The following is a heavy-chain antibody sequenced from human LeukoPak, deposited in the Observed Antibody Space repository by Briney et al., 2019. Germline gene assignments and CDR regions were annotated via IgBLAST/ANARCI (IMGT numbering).Heavy chain of an antibody. Sequence: SETLSLTCAVYGGSFSGYYWSWIRQPPGKGLEWIGEINHSGSTNYNPSLKSRVTISVDTSKNQFSLKLSSVTAADTAVYYCARERISTVVTHWYFDLWGRGTLVTVSS. V-gene: IGHV4-34*01. CDR3: ARERISTVVTHWYFDL. J-gene: IGHJ2*01. CDR1: GGSFSGYY. D-gene: IGHD4-23*01. CDR2: INHSGST.